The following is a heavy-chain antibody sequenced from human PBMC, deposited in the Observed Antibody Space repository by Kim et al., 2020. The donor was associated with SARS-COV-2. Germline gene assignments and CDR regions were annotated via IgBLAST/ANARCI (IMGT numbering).Heavy chain of an antibody. CDR3: ANGGCLRSRGVIITTLGAFDI. CDR1: GFTFSSYA. CDR2: ISGSGGST. D-gene: IGHD3-10*01. J-gene: IGHJ3*02. Sequence: GGSLRLSCAASGFTFSSYAMSWVRQAPGKGLEWVSAISGSGGSTYYADAVKGRFTISRDNSKNTLYLQMNSLRAEDTAVYYCANGGCLRSRGVIITTLGAFDIWGPGTMVTVSS. V-gene: IGHV3-23*01.